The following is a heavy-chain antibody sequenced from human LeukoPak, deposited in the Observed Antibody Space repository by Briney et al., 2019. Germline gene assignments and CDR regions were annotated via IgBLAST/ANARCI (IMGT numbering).Heavy chain of an antibody. Sequence: GGSLRLSCGASGFIVSSNYMSGVRQAPGKGLEWVSVIYSGGSTYYSDSVRGRFTISRDNSKNTLYLHMKSLRAEDTAVYYCARDLNYYDSSAIGPFDYWGQGTLVTVSS. D-gene: IGHD3-22*01. V-gene: IGHV3-66*01. CDR1: GFIVSSNY. J-gene: IGHJ4*02. CDR3: ARDLNYYDSSAIGPFDY. CDR2: IYSGGST.